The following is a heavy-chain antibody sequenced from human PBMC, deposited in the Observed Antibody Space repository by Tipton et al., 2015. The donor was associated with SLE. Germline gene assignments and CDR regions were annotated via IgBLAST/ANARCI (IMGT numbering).Heavy chain of an antibody. D-gene: IGHD2-15*01. V-gene: IGHV4-61*08. CDR3: ARHNRGSRGGRPGRIDS. Sequence: TLSLTCTVSGGSFSSGGYYWSWIRQPPGKGLEWIGYIYYSGRTNYNPSLNSRVTMSVDTSKSQFSLKLNSVTAADTAVYYCARHNRGSRGGRPGRIDSWGQGTQVTVSS. J-gene: IGHJ4*02. CDR2: IYYSGRT. CDR1: GGSFSSGGYY.